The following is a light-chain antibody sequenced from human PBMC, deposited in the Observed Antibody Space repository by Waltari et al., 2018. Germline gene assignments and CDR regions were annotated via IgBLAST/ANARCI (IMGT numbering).Light chain of an antibody. CDR1: SGHSSNI. V-gene: IGLV4-69*02. J-gene: IGLJ3*02. CDR2: VNSDGSH. CDR3: QTGGHGTWV. Sequence: QLVLTQSLSASASLGASVKRTCTLSSGHSSNIVAWHQQQPEKGPRFLLKVNSDGSHSQGDEIPDRFTGSSSGAERYLTISTVQSEDEAVYYCQTGGHGTWVFGGGTKLTVL.